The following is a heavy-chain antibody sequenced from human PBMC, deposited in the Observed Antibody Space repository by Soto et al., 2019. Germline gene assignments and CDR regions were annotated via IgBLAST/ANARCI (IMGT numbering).Heavy chain of an antibody. D-gene: IGHD2-15*01. J-gene: IGHJ3*02. V-gene: IGHV1-2*04. Sequence: ASVKVSCKASGYTFTGYYMHWVRQAPGQGLEWMGWINPNSGGTNYAQKFQGWVTMTRDTSISTAHKELNRLGADDAAAYSVGRARYSSLRAFDIWGKGTMVTVSS. CDR2: INPNSGGT. CDR3: GRARYSSLRAFDI. CDR1: GYTFTGYY.